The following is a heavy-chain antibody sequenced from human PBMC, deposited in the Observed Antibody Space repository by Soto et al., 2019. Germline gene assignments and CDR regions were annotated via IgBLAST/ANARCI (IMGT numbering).Heavy chain of an antibody. CDR3: ASLRMIMYNFDY. V-gene: IGHV4-59*08. CDR1: GGSISSYY. J-gene: IGHJ4*02. Sequence: PSETLSRTCTVSGGSISSYYWSWIRQPPGKGLEWIGYIYYSGSTNYNPSLKSRVTISVDTSKNQFSLKLSSVTAADTAVYYCASLRMIMYNFDYWGQGTLVTVSS. D-gene: IGHD3-16*01. CDR2: IYYSGST.